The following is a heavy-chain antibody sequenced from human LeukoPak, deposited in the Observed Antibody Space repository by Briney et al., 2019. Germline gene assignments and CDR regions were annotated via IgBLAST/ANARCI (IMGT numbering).Heavy chain of an antibody. J-gene: IGHJ4*02. D-gene: IGHD3-10*01. CDR1: GCSISSYY. V-gene: IGHV4-59*01. CDR2: IYYSGST. CDR3: ARAPPRGSYYRGYFDY. Sequence: PSETLSLTCTVSGCSISSYYWSWIRQPPGKGLEWIGYIYYSGSTNYNPSLKSLVTISLDTSKNQFSLNLSSVTAAGTAVYYCARAPPRGSYYRGYFDYWGQGTLVTVSS.